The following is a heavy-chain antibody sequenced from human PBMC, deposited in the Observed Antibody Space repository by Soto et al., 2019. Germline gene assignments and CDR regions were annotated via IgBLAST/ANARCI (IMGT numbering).Heavy chain of an antibody. J-gene: IGHJ5*02. CDR3: ATLPPRIVVVFTVMPT. V-gene: IGHV4-4*02. Sequence: QVQLRESGPRLVKPSGTLSLTCAVSGGSISSSYWWTWVRQAPGKGLQWIGEIYHSGITNYNPSLRSRVRMSVDKSNNEFSLSLTSVTAADTAVYYCATLPPRIVVVFTVMPTWGQGILVTVSS. CDR1: GGSISSSYW. CDR2: IYHSGIT. D-gene: IGHD2-21*01.